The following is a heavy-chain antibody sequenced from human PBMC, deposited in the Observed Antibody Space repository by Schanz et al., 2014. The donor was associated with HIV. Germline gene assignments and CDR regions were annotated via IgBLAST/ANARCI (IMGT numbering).Heavy chain of an antibody. V-gene: IGHV1-69*06. J-gene: IGHJ6*02. CDR2: IIPMLRTA. D-gene: IGHD5-12*01. CDR3: AKASFLVATGKWDYYYMDV. CDR1: GGTVSNYA. Sequence: QVQLVQSGAEVKKPGSSVKVSCKASGGTVSNYAMNWVRQAPGQGLEWMGGIIPMLRTAHYAQRFQGRVTIIADKSTNILYMELSNLRSEDTAVYYCAKASFLVATGKWDYYYMDVRGQGTTVTVSS.